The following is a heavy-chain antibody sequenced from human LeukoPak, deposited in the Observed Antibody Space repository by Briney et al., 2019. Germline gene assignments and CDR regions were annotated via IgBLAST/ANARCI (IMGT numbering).Heavy chain of an antibody. J-gene: IGHJ4*02. Sequence: PGGSLRLSCAASGFTFDEYAMHWVRQAPGKGLACVSYISSSGNYIYSADSVKGRFTISRDNAKNSLYLQMNSLRAEDTAVYYCARDIGAAPVLRYFDGPLEGYFDYWGQGTLVTVSS. CDR1: GFTFDEYA. V-gene: IGHV3-21*01. D-gene: IGHD3-9*01. CDR2: ISSSGNYI. CDR3: ARDIGAAPVLRYFDGPLEGYFDY.